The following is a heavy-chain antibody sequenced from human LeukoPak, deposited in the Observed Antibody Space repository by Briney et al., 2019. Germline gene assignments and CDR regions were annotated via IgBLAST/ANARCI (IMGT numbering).Heavy chain of an antibody. V-gene: IGHV4-61*02. CDR1: VGSISGVSNY. Sequence: PSETLSLTCTVPVGSISGVSNYGGWIRHPAGKGLEWIGRIYTSGSTNYNPSLKSRVTISVDTSENQFSLKLSSVTAADTAVYYCARAQQLTYFDYWGQGTLVTVSS. J-gene: IGHJ4*02. CDR3: ARAQQLTYFDY. D-gene: IGHD6-13*01. CDR2: IYTSGST.